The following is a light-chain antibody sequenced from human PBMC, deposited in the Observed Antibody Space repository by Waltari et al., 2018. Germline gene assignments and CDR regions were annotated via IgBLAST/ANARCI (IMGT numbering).Light chain of an antibody. J-gene: IGKJ1*01. CDR3: QKYNSWPRT. CDR1: QSISRN. V-gene: IGKV3-15*01. CDR2: EAS. Sequence: EIVMTQSPATLSVSPGERATLSCRASQSISRNLACYQQKPGQAPRLLIFEASTKTTGFPARFSASGSGTEFTLTISSLQSEDFAVYYCQKYNSWPRTFGQGTKVEIK.